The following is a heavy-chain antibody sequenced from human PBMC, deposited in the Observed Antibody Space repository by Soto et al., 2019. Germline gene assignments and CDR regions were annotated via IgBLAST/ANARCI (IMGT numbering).Heavy chain of an antibody. D-gene: IGHD3-16*01. Sequence: GASVKVSCKASGYTFTSYGINWVRQAPGQGLEWMGRISTYNGLTNYVQKFQARVTMTRDTSTNTAYMELRSLRPDDTAVYYCARDLRDGFNFGDWFDPWGQGTLVTVHS. CDR2: ISTYNGLT. CDR1: GYTFTSYG. V-gene: IGHV1-18*04. J-gene: IGHJ5*02. CDR3: ARDLRDGFNFGDWFDP.